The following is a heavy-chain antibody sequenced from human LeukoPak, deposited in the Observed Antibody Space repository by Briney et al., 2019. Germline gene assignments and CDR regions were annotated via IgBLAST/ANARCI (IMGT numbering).Heavy chain of an antibody. CDR1: GGSISSYY. CDR2: IYYSGST. J-gene: IGHJ4*02. V-gene: IGHV4-59*01. D-gene: IGHD3-22*01. Sequence: SETLSLTCTVSGGSISSYYWSWIRQPPGKGLEWIGYIYYSGSTNYNPSLKSRVTISVDTSKNQFSLKLSSVTAADTAVYYCAREEGYDSSGYYTGVVDYWGQGTLVTVSS. CDR3: AREEGYDSSGYYTGVVDY.